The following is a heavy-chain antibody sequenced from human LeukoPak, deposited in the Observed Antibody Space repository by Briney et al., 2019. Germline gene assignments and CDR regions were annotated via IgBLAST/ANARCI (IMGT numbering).Heavy chain of an antibody. CDR3: AVRSSGWYYFDY. D-gene: IGHD6-19*01. Sequence: GGSLRLSCAASGFTFSSYWMHWVRQAPGKGLVWVSRINSDGSSTSYADSVKGRFTISRDNAKNSLYLQMNSLRAEDTALYYCAVRSSGWYYFDYWGQGTLVTVSS. V-gene: IGHV3-74*01. J-gene: IGHJ4*02. CDR2: INSDGSST. CDR1: GFTFSSYW.